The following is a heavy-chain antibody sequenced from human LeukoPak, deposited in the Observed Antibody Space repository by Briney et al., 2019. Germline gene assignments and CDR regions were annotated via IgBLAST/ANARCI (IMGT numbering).Heavy chain of an antibody. D-gene: IGHD3-10*01. CDR1: GYSISSGYY. CDR2: IYHSGST. V-gene: IGHV4-38-2*02. J-gene: IGHJ4*02. Sequence: SETLSLTCAVSGYSISSGYYWGWIRQPPGKGLEWIGSIYHSGSTYYNPSLKSRVTISVDTSKNQFSLKLSSVTAADTAVYYCAREFDYYGSGSYNPRHFDYWGQGTLATVSS. CDR3: AREFDYYGSGSYNPRHFDY.